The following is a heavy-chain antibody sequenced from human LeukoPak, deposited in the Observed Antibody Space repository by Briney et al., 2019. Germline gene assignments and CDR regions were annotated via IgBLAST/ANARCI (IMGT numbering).Heavy chain of an antibody. Sequence: SVKVSCKASGFTFTSSAMQWVRQARGQRLEWIGWIVVGSGNTNYAQKFQERVTITRDMSTSTAYMELSSLRSEDTAVYYCARDGGILADGTRFDYWGQGTLVTVSS. CDR2: IVVGSGNT. V-gene: IGHV1-58*02. CDR1: GFTFTSSA. J-gene: IGHJ4*02. D-gene: IGHD6-13*01. CDR3: ARDGGILADGTRFDY.